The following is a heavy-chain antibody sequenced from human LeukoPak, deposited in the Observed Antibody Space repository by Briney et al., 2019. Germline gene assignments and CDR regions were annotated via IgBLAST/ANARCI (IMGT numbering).Heavy chain of an antibody. CDR1: GGSISSYY. CDR3: AREVPYYDFWSGYYTQVIGSRWFDP. CDR2: IYTSGST. V-gene: IGHV4-4*07. D-gene: IGHD3-3*01. Sequence: SETLSLTCTVSGGSISSYYWSWIRQPVGKGLEWIGRIYTSGSTNYNPSLKSRVTMSVDTSKNQFSLKLSSVTAADTAVYYCAREVPYYDFWSGYYTQVIGSRWFDPWGQGTLVTVSS. J-gene: IGHJ5*02.